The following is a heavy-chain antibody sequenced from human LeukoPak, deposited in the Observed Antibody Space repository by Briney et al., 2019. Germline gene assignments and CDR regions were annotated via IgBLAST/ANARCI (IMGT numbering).Heavy chain of an antibody. V-gene: IGHV4-30-4*01. CDR2: IYYSGST. J-gene: IGHJ4*02. D-gene: IGHD2-8*01. Sequence: PSETLSLTCTVSGGSISSGDYYWGWIRQPPGKGLEWIGYIYYSGSTYYTPSLKSRVTVSVDTSKNQFSLKLSSVTAADTAVYYCARDLKGLIVLMDWGQGTLVTVSS. CDR1: GGSISSGDYY. CDR3: ARDLKGLIVLMD.